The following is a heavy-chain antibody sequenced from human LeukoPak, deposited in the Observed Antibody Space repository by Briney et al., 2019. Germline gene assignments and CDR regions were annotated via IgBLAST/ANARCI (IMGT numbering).Heavy chain of an antibody. CDR2: INSDGSWT. V-gene: IGHV3-74*01. D-gene: IGHD2/OR15-2a*01. Sequence: GGSLRLSCAASGNYWMHWVRQAPGKGLVWVSHINSDGSWTSCADSVKGRFTISKDNAKNTVCLQMNSLRAEDTAVYYCVSFYETYWGRGTLVTVSS. CDR3: VSFYETY. J-gene: IGHJ4*02. CDR1: GNYW.